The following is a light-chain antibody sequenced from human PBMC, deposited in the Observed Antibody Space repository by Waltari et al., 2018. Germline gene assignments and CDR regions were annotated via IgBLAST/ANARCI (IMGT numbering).Light chain of an antibody. CDR3: SSYTSDTTHVV. CDR2: VIT. J-gene: IGLJ2*01. Sequence: QSALTQPASVSGSPGQSITLSCTGTRTYIGSFGLVSWYQQHPGRSPTLIIYVITRLPSETSDRFFGSKSGNTASLTISGLLAEDEADYYCSSYTSDTTHVVFGGGTKLTVL. V-gene: IGLV2-23*02. CDR1: RTYIGSFGL.